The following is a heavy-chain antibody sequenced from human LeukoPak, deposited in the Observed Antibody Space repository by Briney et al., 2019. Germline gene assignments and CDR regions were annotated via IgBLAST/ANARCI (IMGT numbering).Heavy chain of an antibody. CDR2: IKQDGSEK. J-gene: IGHJ6*02. V-gene: IGHV3-7*01. Sequence: TGGSLRLSCAASGFTFSSYWMSWVRQAPGKGLEWVANIKQDGSEKYYVDSVKGRFTISRDNAKNSLYLQMNSLRAEDTAVYYCAKDAVWFGNPDYYYGMDVWGQGTTVTVSS. CDR1: GFTFSSYW. D-gene: IGHD3-10*01. CDR3: AKDAVWFGNPDYYYGMDV.